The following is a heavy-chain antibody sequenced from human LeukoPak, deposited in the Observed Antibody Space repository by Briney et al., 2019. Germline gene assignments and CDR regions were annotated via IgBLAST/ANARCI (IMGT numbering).Heavy chain of an antibody. V-gene: IGHV4-59*08. CDR2: IYSSGHT. CDR3: ARHPFSDGFDT. CDR1: GGSISTYY. Sequence: SETLSLTCTVSGGSISTYYWSWIRQPPGKGLEWIAYIYSSGHTNYNPSLKGRVTISVDTSKNQFSLKVNSVTAADTAVYYCARHPFSDGFDTWGQGTMVTVSS. J-gene: IGHJ3*02.